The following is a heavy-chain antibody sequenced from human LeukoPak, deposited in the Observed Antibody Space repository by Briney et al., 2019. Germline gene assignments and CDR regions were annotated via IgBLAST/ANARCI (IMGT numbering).Heavy chain of an antibody. CDR1: GLTFSSYW. CDR2: INSDGSST. D-gene: IGHD3-10*01. Sequence: PGGSLRLSCAASGLTFSSYWMHWVRQAPGKGLVWVSRINSDGSSTSYADSVKGRFTISRGNAKNTLYLQMNSLRAEDTAVYYCARGGITMVRGVIIKGRKKFDYWGQGTLITVSS. V-gene: IGHV3-74*01. CDR3: ARGGITMVRGVIIKGRKKFDY. J-gene: IGHJ4*02.